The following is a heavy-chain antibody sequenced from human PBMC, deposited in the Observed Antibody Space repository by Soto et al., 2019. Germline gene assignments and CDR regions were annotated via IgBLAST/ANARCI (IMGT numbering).Heavy chain of an antibody. V-gene: IGHV1-18*01. CDR2: VSAYNGNT. Sequence: ASVKVSCKASGGTLSSYTFSWVRQAPGQGLEWIGWVSAYNGNTNYAQKLQGRVTMTTDTSTSTAYMELRSLRSDDTAVYYCARHPYGNDAFDIRGQGTMVTVSS. D-gene: IGHD4-17*01. CDR1: GGTLSSYT. CDR3: ARHPYGNDAFDI. J-gene: IGHJ3*02.